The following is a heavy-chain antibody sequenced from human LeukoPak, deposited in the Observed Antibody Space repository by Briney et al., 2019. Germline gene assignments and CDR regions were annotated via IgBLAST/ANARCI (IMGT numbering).Heavy chain of an antibody. J-gene: IGHJ4*02. CDR3: ARSFGGWLYFVY. CDR1: GFTFDDYG. D-gene: IGHD6-19*01. Sequence: GESLRLSCAASGFTFDDYGMSWVRHAPGKGLEWVSGINWNGGSTGYADSVKGRFTISRDNAKNSLYLQMNSLRAEDTALYHCARSFGGWLYFVYWGQGTLVTVSS. CDR2: INWNGGST. V-gene: IGHV3-20*01.